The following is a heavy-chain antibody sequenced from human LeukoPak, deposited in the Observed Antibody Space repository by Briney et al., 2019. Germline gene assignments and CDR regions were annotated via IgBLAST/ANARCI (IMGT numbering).Heavy chain of an antibody. D-gene: IGHD6-13*01. J-gene: IGHJ4*02. CDR3: AREISAAAARFDY. CDR2: IRYDGSDK. CDR1: GFTLSNYA. Sequence: GGSLRLSCAASGFTLSNYAMPWVRQAPGKGLEWVAVIRYDGSDKFYADSVKGRFTISRDNSKNTLYLQMNTLRGEDTAVYYCAREISAAAARFDYWGQGTLVTVSS. V-gene: IGHV3-33*01.